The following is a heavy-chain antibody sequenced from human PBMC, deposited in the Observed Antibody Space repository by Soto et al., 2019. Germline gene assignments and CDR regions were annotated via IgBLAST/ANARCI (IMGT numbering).Heavy chain of an antibody. CDR1: GGSISSYY. J-gene: IGHJ4*02. CDR3: ARVRTVTTSPYYFDY. CDR2: IYYSGST. D-gene: IGHD4-17*01. V-gene: IGHV4-59*01. Sequence: SETLSLTCTVSGGSISSYYWSWIRQPPGKGLEWIGYIYYSGSTNYNPSLKSRVTISVDTSKNQFSLKLSSVTAADTAVYYCARVRTVTTSPYYFDYWGQGTLVTVSS.